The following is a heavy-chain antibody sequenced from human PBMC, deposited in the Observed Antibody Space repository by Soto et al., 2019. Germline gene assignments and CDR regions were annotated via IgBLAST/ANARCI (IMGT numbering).Heavy chain of an antibody. CDR2: IYYSGST. CDR1: GGSISSYY. J-gene: IGHJ4*02. V-gene: IGHV4-59*01. Sequence: QVQLQESGPGLVKPSETLSLTCTVSGGSISSYYWSWIRQPPGKGLEWIGYIYYSGSTNYNPSLKSRVTISVDTSKNQFSLKLSSVTAADTAVYYCARAPHGDYELDYWGQGTLVTVSS. CDR3: ARAPHGDYELDY. D-gene: IGHD4-17*01.